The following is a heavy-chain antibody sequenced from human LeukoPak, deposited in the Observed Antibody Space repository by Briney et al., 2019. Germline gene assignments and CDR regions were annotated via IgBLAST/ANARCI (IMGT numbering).Heavy chain of an antibody. CDR2: IYYSGST. CDR1: GGSISSSSYY. CDR3: ARDPFGDPGLHS. J-gene: IGHJ4*02. D-gene: IGHD3-10*01. V-gene: IGHV4-39*07. Sequence: SETLSLTCTVSGGSISSSSYYWGWIRQPPGKGLEWIGSIYYSGSTYYNPSLKSRVTISVDTSKNQFSLKLSSVTAADTAVYYCARDPFGDPGLHSWGQGTLVTVSS.